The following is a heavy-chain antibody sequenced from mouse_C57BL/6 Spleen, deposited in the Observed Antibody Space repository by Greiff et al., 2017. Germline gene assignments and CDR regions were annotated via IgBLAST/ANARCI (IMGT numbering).Heavy chain of an antibody. CDR1: GFTFSSYA. Sequence: EVQLQASGEGLVKPGGSLKLSCAASGFTFSSYAMSWVRQTPEKSLEWVAYISSGGDYTYYADTLKGRFTISRDHARNTLYLQMSSLKSEDTAMYYCTRDPSSGYYAMDYWGQGTSVTVSS. D-gene: IGHD3-2*02. CDR2: ISSGGDYT. CDR3: TRDPSSGYYAMDY. J-gene: IGHJ4*01. V-gene: IGHV5-9-1*02.